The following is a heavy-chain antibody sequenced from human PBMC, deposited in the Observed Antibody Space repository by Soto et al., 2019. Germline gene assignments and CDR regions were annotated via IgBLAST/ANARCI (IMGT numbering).Heavy chain of an antibody. D-gene: IGHD4-17*01. CDR1: GYTFTSYT. CDR3: ARGMFNTVTTLPNI. J-gene: IGHJ3*02. V-gene: IGHV1-3*01. Sequence: QVQLVQSGAEVKKPGASVKVSCKASGYTFTSYTLHWVRQAPGQRPEWLGWINAAKGNTKYSEKFQDRVTITRDTSATTVFLELSGLTSEDTALYFCARGMFNTVTTLPNIWGQGTLVTVSS. CDR2: INAAKGNT.